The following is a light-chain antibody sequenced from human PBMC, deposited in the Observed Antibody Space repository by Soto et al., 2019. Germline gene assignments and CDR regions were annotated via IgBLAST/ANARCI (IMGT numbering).Light chain of an antibody. V-gene: IGKV1-5*01. CDR3: QHYNSYPWT. J-gene: IGKJ1*01. Sequence: DIQMTQSPSTLSASIGDRVTITCRASQTINNWLAWYQQKPGKAPNLLIYHASNLETGVPSRFSGSAFETEFTLTISSLQLDDFANYYCQHYNSYPWTFGQGTKV. CDR2: HAS. CDR1: QTINNW.